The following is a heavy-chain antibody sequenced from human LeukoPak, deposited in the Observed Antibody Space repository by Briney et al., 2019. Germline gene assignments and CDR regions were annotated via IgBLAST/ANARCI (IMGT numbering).Heavy chain of an antibody. CDR3: AREDRGVSSSPLDY. CDR1: GFTFSTYI. CDR2: IGTSTSYI. J-gene: IGHJ4*02. D-gene: IGHD6-6*01. V-gene: IGHV3-21*01. Sequence: PGGSLRLSCAASGFTFSTYIMNWVRQTPGKGLEWVSSIGTSTSYIYYADSVKGRFTISRDNAKNSLYLQVNSLRDEDTAVYYCAREDRGVSSSPLDYWGQGTLVTVSS.